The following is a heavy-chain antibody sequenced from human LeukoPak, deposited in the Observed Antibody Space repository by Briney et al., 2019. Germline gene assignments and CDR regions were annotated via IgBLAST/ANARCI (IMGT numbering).Heavy chain of an antibody. CDR2: ISSSGSTI. J-gene: IGHJ4*02. CDR3: ARTPRWLDLYFDY. D-gene: IGHD6-19*01. V-gene: IGHV3-48*03. CDR1: GFTFSSYE. Sequence: PGGSLRLSCAASGFTFSSYEMNWVRQAPGKGLEWVSYISSSGSTIYYADSVKGRFTISRDNAKNSLYLQMNCLRAEDTAVYYCARTPRWLDLYFDYWGQGTLVTVSS.